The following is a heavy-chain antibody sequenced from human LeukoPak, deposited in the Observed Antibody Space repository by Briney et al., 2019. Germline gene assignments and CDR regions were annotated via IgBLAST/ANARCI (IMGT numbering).Heavy chain of an antibody. CDR2: MNPNSGDT. CDR1: GYTFTSYD. CDR3: ARSGFGSGISFDL. D-gene: IGHD3-10*01. J-gene: IGHJ5*02. Sequence: ASVKVSCKASGYTFTSYDINWVRQATGQGLEWMGWMNPNSGDTGYPQKFQGRVTMTRDTSITTAYMELSSLRSEDTAVYYCARSGFGSGISFDLWGQGTLVTVSS. V-gene: IGHV1-8*01.